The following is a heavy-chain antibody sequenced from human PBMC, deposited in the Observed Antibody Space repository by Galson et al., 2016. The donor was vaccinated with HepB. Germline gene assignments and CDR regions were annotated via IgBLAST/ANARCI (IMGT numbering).Heavy chain of an antibody. V-gene: IGHV3-53*01. CDR3: ARDWGYCSSASCSYYGMDG. CDR2: IYSDGST. CDR1: GVTVSSNY. J-gene: IGHJ6*02. D-gene: IGHD2-2*01. Sequence: SLRLSCAASGVTVSSNYMSWVRQAPGKGLEWVAVIYSDGSTYNAESVKGRFTISRDNSKNMLYLQMNSLRAEDTAVYYCARDWGYCSSASCSYYGMDGWGQGTTVTVSS.